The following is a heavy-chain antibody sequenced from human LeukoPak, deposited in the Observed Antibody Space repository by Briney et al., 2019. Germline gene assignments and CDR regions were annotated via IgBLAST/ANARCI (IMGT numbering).Heavy chain of an antibody. V-gene: IGHV1-2*02. D-gene: IGHD3-10*01. Sequence: ASVKVSCKASGYTFTGYYMHWVRQAPGQGLEWMGWINPNSGGTNYAQKFQGRVTMTRDTSISTAYMELSRLRSDDTAVYYCARDRNYGSGSYHPFDWGQGTLVTVSS. CDR2: INPNSGGT. CDR1: GYTFTGYY. CDR3: ARDRNYGSGSYHPFD. J-gene: IGHJ4*02.